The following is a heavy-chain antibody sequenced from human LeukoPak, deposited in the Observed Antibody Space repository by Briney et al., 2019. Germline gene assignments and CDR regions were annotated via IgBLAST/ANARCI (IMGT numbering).Heavy chain of an antibody. CDR1: GYTFTGYY. CDR3: ARENNGSGSYYFWFDP. CDR2: INPNSGGT. D-gene: IGHD3-10*01. J-gene: IGHJ5*02. V-gene: IGHV1-2*02. Sequence: ASVKVSCKASGYTFTGYYMHWVRQAPGQGVEWMGWINPNSGGTNYAQKFQGRVTMTRDTSISTAYMELSRLRSDDTAVYYCARENNGSGSYYFWFDPWGQGTLVTVSS.